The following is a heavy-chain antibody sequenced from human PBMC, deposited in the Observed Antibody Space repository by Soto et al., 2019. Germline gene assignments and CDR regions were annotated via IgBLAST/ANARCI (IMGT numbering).Heavy chain of an antibody. J-gene: IGHJ5*02. CDR1: GGSFSGYY. CDR2: INHSGST. D-gene: IGHD5-18*01. V-gene: IGHV4-34*01. CDR3: AGGGRIQLWFFGDWFDP. Sequence: SSETLSLTCAVYGGSFSGYYWSWIRQPPGKGLEWIGEINHSGSTNYNPSLKSRVTISVDTSKNQFSLKLSSVTAADTAVYYCAGGGRIQLWFFGDWFDPWGQGTLVTVSS.